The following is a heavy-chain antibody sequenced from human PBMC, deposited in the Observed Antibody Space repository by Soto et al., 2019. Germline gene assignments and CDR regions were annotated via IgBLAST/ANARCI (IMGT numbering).Heavy chain of an antibody. Sequence: GXSLRLSCAASGFTFSSYALSWVRQAPGKGLEWASAISGSGGSTYYADSVKGRFTISRDTSKNTLYLQMNSLRAEDTAVYYCVQTTGWPGFDFWGQGTLVTVSS. J-gene: IGHJ4*02. V-gene: IGHV3-23*01. CDR2: ISGSGGST. CDR3: VQTTGWPGFDF. CDR1: GFTFSSYA. D-gene: IGHD6-19*01.